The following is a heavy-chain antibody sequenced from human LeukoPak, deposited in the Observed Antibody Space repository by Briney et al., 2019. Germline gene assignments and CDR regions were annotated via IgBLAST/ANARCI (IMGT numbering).Heavy chain of an antibody. CDR2: IYSGGST. J-gene: IGHJ4*02. D-gene: IGHD5-18*01. CDR3: ARGPETAMVPRY. Sequence: GSLRLSCAASGFTVSRNYMSWVRQAPGRGLEWVSFIYSGGSTYYADSVKGRFTISRDNSKNTLYLQMSSLRVEDTAVYYCARGPETAMVPRYWGQGTLVTVSS. V-gene: IGHV3-53*01. CDR1: GFTVSRNY.